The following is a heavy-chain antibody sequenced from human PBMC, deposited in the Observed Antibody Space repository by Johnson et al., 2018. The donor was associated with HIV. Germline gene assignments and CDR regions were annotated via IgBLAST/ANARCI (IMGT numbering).Heavy chain of an antibody. V-gene: IGHV3-7*05. J-gene: IGHJ3*02. D-gene: IGHD5-24*01. CDR1: GFTFSSYW. CDR3: ARGSWRWVQQHAFDI. Sequence: VQLVESGGGVVQPGRSLRLSCAASGFTFSSYWMSWVRQAPGKGLEWVANIKQDGSEKYSVDSVKGRFTISRDNAKNSLYLQMNSLRAEDTAVYYCARGSWRWVQQHAFDIWGQGTMVTVSS. CDR2: IKQDGSEK.